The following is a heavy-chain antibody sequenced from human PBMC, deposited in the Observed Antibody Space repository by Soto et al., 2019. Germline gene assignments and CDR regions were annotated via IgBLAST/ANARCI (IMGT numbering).Heavy chain of an antibody. CDR3: ARVSGIYYYGMDV. V-gene: IGHV4-34*01. J-gene: IGHJ6*02. CDR1: GGSFSGYY. D-gene: IGHD3-10*01. Sequence: LETLSLTCAVYGGSFSGYYWSWIRQPPGKGLEWIGEINHSGSTNYNPSLKSRVTISVDTSKNQFSLKLSSVTAADTAVYYCARVSGIYYYGMDVWGQGTTVTVSS. CDR2: INHSGST.